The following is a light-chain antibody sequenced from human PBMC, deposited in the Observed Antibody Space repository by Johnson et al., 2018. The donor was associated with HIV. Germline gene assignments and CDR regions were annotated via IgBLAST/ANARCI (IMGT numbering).Light chain of an antibody. V-gene: IGLV1-51*02. CDR3: GTWDSSLSADV. Sequence: QSVLTQPPSVSAAPGQKVTISCSGSGSNIGNNYVSWYQQLQGSAPKLLIYENNKRPSGIPGRFSGSKSGTSATLGITGLQTGDEADYYCGTWDSSLSADVFGPGTKVTVL. CDR2: ENN. J-gene: IGLJ1*01. CDR1: GSNIGNNY.